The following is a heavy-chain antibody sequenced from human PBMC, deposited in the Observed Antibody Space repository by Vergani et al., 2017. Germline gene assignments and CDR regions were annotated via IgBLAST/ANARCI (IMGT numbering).Heavy chain of an antibody. V-gene: IGHV3-9*01. J-gene: IGHJ2*01. Sequence: EVQLVESGGGLVQPGRSLRLSCAASGFTFEDYAMHWVRQAPGKGLEWVSGINWNSGTIDYADSVKGRFTISRDNAKNSLYLQMNSLRAEDTALYYCVKDIAASGNYWYFDLWGRGTLVTVSS. CDR3: VKDIAASGNYWYFDL. D-gene: IGHD6-13*01. CDR2: INWNSGTI. CDR1: GFTFEDYA.